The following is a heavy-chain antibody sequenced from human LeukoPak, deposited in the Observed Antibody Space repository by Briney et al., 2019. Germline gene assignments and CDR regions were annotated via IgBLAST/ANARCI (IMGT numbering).Heavy chain of an antibody. J-gene: IGHJ6*03. CDR1: GYTFTSYG. CDR2: ISAYNGNT. D-gene: IGHD2-15*01. Sequence: ASVKVSCKASGYTFTSYGISWVRQAPGQGLEWMGWISAYNGNTNYAQKLQGRVTMTTDTSTSTAYMELRSLRSDDTAVYYCARVAWDIVVVVAATYYMDVWGKGTTVTVSS. CDR3: ARVAWDIVVVVAATYYMDV. V-gene: IGHV1-18*01.